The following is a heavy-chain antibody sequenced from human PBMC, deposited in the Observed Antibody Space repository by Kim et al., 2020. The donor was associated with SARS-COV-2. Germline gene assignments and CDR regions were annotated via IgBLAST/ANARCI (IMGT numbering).Heavy chain of an antibody. D-gene: IGHD6-6*01. Sequence: GGSLGLSCAASGFTFSSYGMHWVRQAPGKGLEWVAVISYDGSNKYYADSVKGRFTISRDNSKNTLYLQMNSLRAEDTAVYYCAKDRLGQLALVGTLDYWG. CDR2: ISYDGSNK. J-gene: IGHJ4*01. CDR1: GFTFSSYG. CDR3: AKDRLGQLALVGTLDY. V-gene: IGHV3-30*18.